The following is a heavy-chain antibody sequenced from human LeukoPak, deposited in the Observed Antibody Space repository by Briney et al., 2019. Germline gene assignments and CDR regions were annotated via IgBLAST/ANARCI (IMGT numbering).Heavy chain of an antibody. CDR2: IYPGDSDT. CDR3: ARSGSGTRFDY. D-gene: IGHD6-19*01. CDR1: GYSFTNYW. V-gene: IGHV5-51*01. J-gene: IGHJ4*02. Sequence: PGESLKISCQGSGYSFTNYWIAWVRQMPGKGLEWMGIIYPGDSDTRYSPSFQGQVTISADKSISTAYLQWSSLKASDTATFYCARSGSGTRFDYWGQGTLVTVSS.